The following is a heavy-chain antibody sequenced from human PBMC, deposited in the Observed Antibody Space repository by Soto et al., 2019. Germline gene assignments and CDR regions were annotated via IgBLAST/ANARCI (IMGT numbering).Heavy chain of an antibody. CDR3: AKGSSGWYERFDY. CDR2: ISGSGGST. J-gene: IGHJ4*02. D-gene: IGHD6-19*01. V-gene: IGHV3-23*01. CDR1: GFTFSSYA. Sequence: GSLRLSCASSGFTFSSYAMSLVRQAPGKGLEWVSAISGSGGSTYYADSVKGRFTISRDNSKNTLYLQMNSLRAEDTAVYYCAKGSSGWYERFDYWGQGTLVTVSS.